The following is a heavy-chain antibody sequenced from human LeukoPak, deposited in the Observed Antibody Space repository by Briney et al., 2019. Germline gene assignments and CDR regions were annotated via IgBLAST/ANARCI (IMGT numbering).Heavy chain of an antibody. V-gene: IGHV3-33*06. Sequence: GRALRLSCAASGFSFSRDGMHWVGQARGKGVEGVAVICYDGSNKYYEESVKGRFTISRDNSKKTLYVQMNRLRAEDTAVYYCANGNRCTSPTCLGYYYFYMDVWGKGTTVTVSS. CDR1: GFSFSRDG. CDR2: ICYDGSNK. D-gene: IGHD2-8*01. J-gene: IGHJ6*03. CDR3: ANGNRCTSPTCLGYYYFYMDV.